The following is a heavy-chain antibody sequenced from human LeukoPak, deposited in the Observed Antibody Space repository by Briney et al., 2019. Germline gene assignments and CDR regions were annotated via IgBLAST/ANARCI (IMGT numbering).Heavy chain of an antibody. CDR2: IIPIFGTA. V-gene: IGHV1-69*06. Sequence: ASVKVSCKASGGTFSSYAISWVRQAPGQGLEWMGGIIPIFGTANYAQKFQGRVTMTEDTSTDTAYMELSSLRSEHTAVYYCAPSAVLRFGGPTPSWGQGTLVTVSS. CDR1: GGTFSSYA. CDR3: APSAVLRFGGPTPS. D-gene: IGHD3-10*01. J-gene: IGHJ5*02.